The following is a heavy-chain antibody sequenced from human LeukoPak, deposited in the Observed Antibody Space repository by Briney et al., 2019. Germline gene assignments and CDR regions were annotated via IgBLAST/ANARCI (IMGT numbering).Heavy chain of an antibody. CDR3: AQWSRYFDY. D-gene: IGHD1-26*01. Sequence: GGSLRLSCVASGFTFNNYTMTWVRQAPGKGLEWVSAISGSGYSTYYADSVKGRFTISRDNSKNTLYLQMNSLRAEDTALYFCAQWSRYFDYWGQGTLVTVSS. CDR1: GFTFNNYT. V-gene: IGHV3-23*01. J-gene: IGHJ4*02. CDR2: ISGSGYST.